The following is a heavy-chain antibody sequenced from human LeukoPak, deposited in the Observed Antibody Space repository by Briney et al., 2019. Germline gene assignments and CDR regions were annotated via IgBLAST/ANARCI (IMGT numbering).Heavy chain of an antibody. D-gene: IGHD3-22*01. CDR3: TTIAADYCDSSGSDAFDI. V-gene: IGHV3-15*01. J-gene: IGHJ3*02. Sequence: GGSLRLSCAASGFTFSNAWMSWVRQAPGKGLEWVGRIKSKTDGGTTDYAAPVKGRFTISRDDSKNTLYLQMNSLKTKDTAVYYCTTIAADYCDSSGSDAFDIWGQGTMVTVSS. CDR1: GFTFSNAW. CDR2: IKSKTDGGTT.